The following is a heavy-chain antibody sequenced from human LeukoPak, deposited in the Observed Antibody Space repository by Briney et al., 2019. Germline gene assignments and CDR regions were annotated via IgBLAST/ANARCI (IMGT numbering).Heavy chain of an antibody. Sequence: HGESLKISCKGSGYSFTSYWIGWVRQMPGKGLEWMGIIYPGDSDTRYSPSFQGQVTISADKSISTAYLQWSSLKASDTAMYYCARRGPEHYDILTGSWRPWGMDVWGQGTTVTVSS. CDR2: IYPGDSDT. J-gene: IGHJ6*02. V-gene: IGHV5-51*01. CDR1: GYSFTSYW. CDR3: ARRGPEHYDILTGSWRPWGMDV. D-gene: IGHD3-9*01.